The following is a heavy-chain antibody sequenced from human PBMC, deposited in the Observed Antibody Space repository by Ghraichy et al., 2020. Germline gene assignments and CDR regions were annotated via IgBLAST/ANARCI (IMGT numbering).Heavy chain of an antibody. CDR3: AREPDPHDRNYGGMRY. CDR1: GYSISRGYY. D-gene: IGHD4-17*01. CDR2: IFRSGAT. Sequence: SETLSLTCDVSGYSISRGYYWGWIRQPPGKGLEWIGSIFRSGATYYNPSLKSRVTISLDTSKNQFSLKLTSVTAADTAMYNCAREPDPHDRNYGGMRYWGQGTLVTVSS. V-gene: IGHV4-38-2*02. J-gene: IGHJ4*02.